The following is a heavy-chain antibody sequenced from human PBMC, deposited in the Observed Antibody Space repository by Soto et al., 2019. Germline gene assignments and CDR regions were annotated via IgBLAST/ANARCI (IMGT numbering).Heavy chain of an antibody. CDR2: INAGNGNT. V-gene: IGHV1-3*01. D-gene: IGHD3-3*01. CDR1: GYTFTSYA. CDR3: ARVDLRLEWLPSQDI. Sequence: VKVSCKASGYTFTSYAMHWVRQAPGQRLEWMGWINAGNGNTKYSQKFQGRVTITRDTSASTAYMELSSLRSEDTAVYYCARVDLRLEWLPSQDIWGQGTMVTVSS. J-gene: IGHJ3*02.